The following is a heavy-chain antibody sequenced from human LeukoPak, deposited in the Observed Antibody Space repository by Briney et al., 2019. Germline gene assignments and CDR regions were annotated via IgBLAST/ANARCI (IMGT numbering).Heavy chain of an antibody. CDR2: IGIRGDT. V-gene: IGHV3-13*01. CDR1: GFTFIDYD. Sequence: GGSLRLSCAASGFTFIDYDMHWVRQVIGKGLEWVSAIGIRGDTHYSGSVKGRFTISRENAESSLSLQMKSLRAEDTAVYYCARGGIQVSGIDEFDYWGQGTLVTVSS. D-gene: IGHD6-19*01. J-gene: IGHJ4*02. CDR3: ARGGIQVSGIDEFDY.